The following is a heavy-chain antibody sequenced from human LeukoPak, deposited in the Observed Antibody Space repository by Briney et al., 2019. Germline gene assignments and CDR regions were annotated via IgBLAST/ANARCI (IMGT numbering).Heavy chain of an antibody. Sequence: QTGGSLRLSCAASGFTFSSYAMSWVRQAPGKGLEWVSAISGSGGSTYYADSVKGRFTISRDNSKNTLYLQMNSLRAEDTAVYYCAKDLGFYYDSSGLIEDYWGQGTLVTVSS. CDR1: GFTFSSYA. J-gene: IGHJ4*02. D-gene: IGHD3-22*01. CDR2: ISGSGGST. V-gene: IGHV3-23*01. CDR3: AKDLGFYYDSSGLIEDY.